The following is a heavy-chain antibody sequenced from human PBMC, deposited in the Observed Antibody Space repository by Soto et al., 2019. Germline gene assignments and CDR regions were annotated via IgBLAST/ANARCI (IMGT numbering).Heavy chain of an antibody. CDR3: ASVLPGDYGDYWFDP. CDR1: GGTFSSYT. J-gene: IGHJ5*02. CDR2: IIPILGIA. Sequence: QVQLVQSGAEVKKPGSSVKVSCKASGGTFSSYTISWVRQAPGQGLEWMGRIIPILGIANYAQKFQGRVTITADKSTSTAYMELSSLRSEDTAVYYCASVLPGDYGDYWFDPWGQGTLVTVSS. D-gene: IGHD4-17*01. V-gene: IGHV1-69*02.